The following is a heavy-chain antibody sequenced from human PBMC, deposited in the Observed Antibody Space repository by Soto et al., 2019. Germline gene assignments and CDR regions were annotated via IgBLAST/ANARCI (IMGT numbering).Heavy chain of an antibody. CDR3: ARDLERSSSCYWTLDI. V-gene: IGHV1-2*02. D-gene: IGHD6-13*01. CDR1: GYTFTGYY. J-gene: IGHJ3*02. CDR2: INPNSGGT. Sequence: ASVKVSCKASGYTFTGYYMHWVRQAPGQGLEWMGWINPNSGGTNYAQKFQGRVTMTRDTSISTAYMELSRLRSDDTAVYYCARDLERSSSCYWTLDIWGQGTMVTVSS.